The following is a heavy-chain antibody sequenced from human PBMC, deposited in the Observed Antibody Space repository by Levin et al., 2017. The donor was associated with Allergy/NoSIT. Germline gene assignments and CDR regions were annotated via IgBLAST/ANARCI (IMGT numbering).Heavy chain of an antibody. CDR2: INHSGST. CDR3: ARGLYCSGGSCYSNFYYFDY. Sequence: PSETLSLTCAVYGGSFSGYYWSWIRQPPGKGLEWIGEINHSGSTNYNPSLKSRVTISVDTSKNQFSLKLSSVTAADTAVYYCARGLYCSGGSCYSNFYYFDYWGQGTLVTVSS. D-gene: IGHD2-15*01. CDR1: GGSFSGYY. V-gene: IGHV4-34*01. J-gene: IGHJ4*02.